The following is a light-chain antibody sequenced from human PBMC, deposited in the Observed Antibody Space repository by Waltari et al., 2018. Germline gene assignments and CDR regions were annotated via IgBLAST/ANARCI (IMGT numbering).Light chain of an antibody. CDR1: SSDVGGDNY. CDR2: DVS. Sequence: QSALTQPPPVSGSPGQSVTISCTGTSSDVGGDNYVSWYQQHPGQAPKLMIYDVSKRPSGVPDRFAGSKSGNTASLTISGLQAEDEADYYCCSYAGSYTFVVFGGGTKLTVL. V-gene: IGLV2-11*01. J-gene: IGLJ2*01. CDR3: CSYAGSYTFVV.